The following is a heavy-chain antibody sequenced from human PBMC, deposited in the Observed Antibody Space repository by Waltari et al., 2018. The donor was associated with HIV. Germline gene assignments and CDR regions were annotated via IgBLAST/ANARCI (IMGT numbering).Heavy chain of an antibody. Sequence: EVQLVESGGGLVQPGGSLRLSCAASGFTFSSYWMSGVRQAPGKGLEWVANIKEDGSEKYYVDSVNCRFTISRDNAENSLYLQMNSLRAEDTAVYYCARGGFYVSGSKVNWGQGTLVTVSS. V-gene: IGHV3-7*04. CDR3: ARGGFYVSGSKVN. D-gene: IGHD3-10*01. CDR1: GFTFSSYW. J-gene: IGHJ4*02. CDR2: IKEDGSEK.